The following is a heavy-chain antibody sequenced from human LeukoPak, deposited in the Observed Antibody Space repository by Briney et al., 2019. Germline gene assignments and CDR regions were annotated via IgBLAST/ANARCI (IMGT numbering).Heavy chain of an antibody. Sequence: PSETLSLTCAVSGGSISSSNWWSWVRQPPGKGLEWIGEIYHSGSTNYNPSLKSRVTISVDKSKNQFSLKLSSVTAADTAVYYCARVGGYDGLYYFDYWGQGTLVTVSS. CDR2: IYHSGST. V-gene: IGHV4-4*02. J-gene: IGHJ4*02. CDR3: ARVGGYDGLYYFDY. CDR1: GGSISSSNW. D-gene: IGHD5-12*01.